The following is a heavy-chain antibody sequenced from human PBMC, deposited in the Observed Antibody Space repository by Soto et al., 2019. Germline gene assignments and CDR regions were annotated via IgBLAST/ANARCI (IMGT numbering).Heavy chain of an antibody. Sequence: QITLKEFGPTLVKPTQTLTLTCTFSGFSLSTSGVGVGWIRQPPGKALEWLALIYWDDDKRYRPYLKSRLTITKDTSKNQVVLTMTNMDPVDTATYYCARDSSGYYGFDYWGQGTLVTVSS. CDR1: GFSLSTSGVG. J-gene: IGHJ4*02. CDR3: ARDSSGYYGFDY. V-gene: IGHV2-5*02. CDR2: IYWDDDK. D-gene: IGHD3-22*01.